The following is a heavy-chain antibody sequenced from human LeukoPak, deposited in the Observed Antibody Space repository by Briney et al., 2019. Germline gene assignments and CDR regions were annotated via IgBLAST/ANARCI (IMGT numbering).Heavy chain of an antibody. J-gene: IGHJ3*02. CDR3: ARDRGGAYDFWSGYYPGDAFDI. CDR2: ISGSGGST. CDR1: GFTFSSYA. Sequence: GGSLRLSCAASGFTFSSYAMSWVRQAPGKGLEWVSAISGSGGSTYYADSVKGRFTISRDNSKNTLYLQMNSLRAEDTAVYYCARDRGGAYDFWSGYYPGDAFDIWGQGTMVTVSS. D-gene: IGHD3-3*01. V-gene: IGHV3-23*01.